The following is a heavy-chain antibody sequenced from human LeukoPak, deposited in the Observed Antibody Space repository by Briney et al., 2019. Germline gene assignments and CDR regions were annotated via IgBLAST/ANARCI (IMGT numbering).Heavy chain of an antibody. Sequence: SETLSLTCTVSGGSISSYYWSWLRQPPGKGLEWIGYIYYSGSTNYNPSLKSRVTISVDTSKNQFSLKLSSVTAADTAVYYCARVVYGSGSWVDYWGQGTLVTVSS. CDR2: IYYSGST. V-gene: IGHV4-59*01. CDR3: ARVVYGSGSWVDY. D-gene: IGHD3-10*01. CDR1: GGSISSYY. J-gene: IGHJ4*02.